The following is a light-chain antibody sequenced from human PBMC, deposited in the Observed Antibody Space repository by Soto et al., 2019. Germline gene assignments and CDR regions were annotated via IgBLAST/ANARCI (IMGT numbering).Light chain of an antibody. V-gene: IGKV1-39*01. CDR2: GAS. CDR3: QQGFSTPWT. J-gene: IGKJ1*01. Sequence: DIQMTQSPSSLSASVGDRVTITCRASQTISTFSNWYQQRPGKAPRLLIYGASTLQTGVPSRFNGSGSATEFTLTIGSLQLEDFATYSCQQGFSTPWTFGPGTKVDIK. CDR1: QTISTF.